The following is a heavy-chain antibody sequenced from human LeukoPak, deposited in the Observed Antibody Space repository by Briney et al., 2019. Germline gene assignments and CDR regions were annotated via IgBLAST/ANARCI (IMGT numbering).Heavy chain of an antibody. D-gene: IGHD3-10*01. Sequence: SETLSLTCTVSGDSISGFYWSWIRQPPGKGLEWIGYIYYSGSTNYNPSLKSRVTISVDTSKSQFSLRLSSVTAADTAVYYCARASYYGSGPYFDYWGQGTLVTVSS. CDR3: ARASYYGSGPYFDY. CDR2: IYYSGST. CDR1: GDSISGFY. J-gene: IGHJ4*02. V-gene: IGHV4-59*12.